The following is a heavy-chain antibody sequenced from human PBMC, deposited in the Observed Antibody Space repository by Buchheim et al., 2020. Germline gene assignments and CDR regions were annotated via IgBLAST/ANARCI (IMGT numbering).Heavy chain of an antibody. Sequence: QVQLVQSGAEVKKPGSSVKVSCKASGGTFSSYAISWVRQAPGQGLEWMGGIIPICGTANYAQKFQGRVTITADESTSTAYMELSSLRCEETAVYYCAGNPGVSDYVGGIWLDPWGQGTL. CDR2: IIPICGTA. V-gene: IGHV1-69*01. D-gene: IGHD1-26*01. CDR3: AGNPGVSDYVGGIWLDP. J-gene: IGHJ5*02. CDR1: GGTFSSYA.